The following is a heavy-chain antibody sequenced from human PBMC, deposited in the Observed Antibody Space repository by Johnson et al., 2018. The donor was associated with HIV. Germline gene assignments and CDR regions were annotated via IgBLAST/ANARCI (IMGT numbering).Heavy chain of an antibody. CDR3: TTDGEDYGDYRLAFDI. J-gene: IGHJ3*02. CDR2: IKSKTDGGTT. V-gene: IGHV3-15*01. D-gene: IGHD4-17*01. CDR1: GFTFSSYA. Sequence: MQLVESGGGVVRPGRSLRLSCAASGFTFSSYAMHWVRQAPGKGLEWVGRIKSKTDGGTTDYAAPVKGRFTISRDDSKNTLYLQMNSLKTEDTAVYYCTTDGEDYGDYRLAFDIWGQGTMVTVSS.